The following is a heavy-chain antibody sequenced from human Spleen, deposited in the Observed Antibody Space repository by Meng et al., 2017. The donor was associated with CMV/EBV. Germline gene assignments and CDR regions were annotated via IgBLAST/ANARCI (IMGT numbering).Heavy chain of an antibody. J-gene: IGHJ2*01. CDR3: ARSPYCGGDCRLFDL. V-gene: IGHV4-30-4*08. D-gene: IGHD2-21*02. CDR2: IYYSGST. Sequence: QVQLQEPGPRLVKPSQTPSLTVTVSGGSISRGDYYWSWIRQPPGKGLEWIGYIYYSGSTYYNPSLKSRVTISVDTSKNQFSLKLSSVTAADTAVYYCARSPYCGGDCRLFDLWGRGTLVTVSS. CDR1: GGSISRGDYY.